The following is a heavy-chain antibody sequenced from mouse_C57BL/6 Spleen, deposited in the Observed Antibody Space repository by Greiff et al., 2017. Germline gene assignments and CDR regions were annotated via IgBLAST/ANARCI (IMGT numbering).Heavy chain of an antibody. CDR3: ARPGVALDY. J-gene: IGHJ2*01. V-gene: IGHV5-17*01. D-gene: IGHD1-1*02. Sequence: DVKLVESGGGLVKPGGSLKLSCAASGFTFSDYGMHWVRQAPEKGLEWVAYISSGSSTIYYADTVKGRFTISRDNAKNTLFLQMTRLRSEDTAMYYCARPGVALDYWGQGTTLTVSS. CDR1: GFTFSDYG. CDR2: ISSGSSTI.